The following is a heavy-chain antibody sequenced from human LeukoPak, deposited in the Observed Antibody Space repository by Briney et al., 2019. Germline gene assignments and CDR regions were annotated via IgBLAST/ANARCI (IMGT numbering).Heavy chain of an antibody. Sequence: GGSLRLSCAASGFTFSSYGMSWVRQAPGKGLEWVSAISGSGGSTYYADSVKGRFTISRDNSKNTLYLQMNSLRAEDTAVYYCAKGYYDFWSGYLGYFDHWGQGTLVTVSS. CDR3: AKGYYDFWSGYLGYFDH. J-gene: IGHJ4*02. CDR1: GFTFSSYG. CDR2: ISGSGGST. V-gene: IGHV3-23*01. D-gene: IGHD3-3*01.